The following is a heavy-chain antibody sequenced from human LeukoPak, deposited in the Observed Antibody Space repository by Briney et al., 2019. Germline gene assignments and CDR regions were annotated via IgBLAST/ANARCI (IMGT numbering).Heavy chain of an antibody. CDR3: ANPFYGSDYRHFGN. D-gene: IGHD2/OR15-2a*01. CDR1: GFTFSNYA. J-gene: IGHJ4*02. Sequence: GGSLRLSCAASGFTFSNYAMRWVRQAPGKGLEWVSSITADGGDTYYADSVNGRFTISRDNAKNTLYLQMNNLRAEDTAVYYCANPFYGSDYRHFGNWGQGTLVTVSS. V-gene: IGHV3-23*01. CDR2: ITADGGDT.